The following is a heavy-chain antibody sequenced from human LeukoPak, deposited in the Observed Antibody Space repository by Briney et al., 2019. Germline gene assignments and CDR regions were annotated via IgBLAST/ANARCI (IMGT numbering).Heavy chain of an antibody. CDR2: LNPNSGNT. D-gene: IGHD3-10*01. CDR3: ARGNPYYYDSGSYMDV. Sequence: ASVKVSFKASGYTLTSYDINWVRLATGQGLEWMGWLNPNSGNTGFAQKFKGRLTMTRDTSINTAYMELSSLRSEDSAVYFCARGNPYYYDSGSYMDVWGKGTTVTVSS. J-gene: IGHJ6*03. V-gene: IGHV1-8*01. CDR1: GYTLTSYD.